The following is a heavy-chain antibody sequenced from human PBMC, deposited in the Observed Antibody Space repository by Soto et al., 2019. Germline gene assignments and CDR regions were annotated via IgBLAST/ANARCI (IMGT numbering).Heavy chain of an antibody. J-gene: IGHJ5*02. V-gene: IGHV4-30-2*01. Sequence: PSETLSLTCAVSGGSISSGGYSWSWIRQPPGKGLEWIGYIYHSGSTYYNPSLKSRVTISVDRSKNQFSLKLSSVTAADTAVYYCARVSGSYHNPSNNWFDPWGQGTLVTVSS. D-gene: IGHD3-10*01. CDR1: GGSISSGGYS. CDR2: IYHSGST. CDR3: ARVSGSYHNPSNNWFDP.